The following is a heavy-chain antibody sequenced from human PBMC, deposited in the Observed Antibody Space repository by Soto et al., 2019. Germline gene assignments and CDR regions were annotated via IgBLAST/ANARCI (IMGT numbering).Heavy chain of an antibody. J-gene: IGHJ4*02. V-gene: IGHV1-3*01. Sequence: QVQLVQSGAEVKKPGASVKVSCKASGYTFTSYAIHWVRQAPGQRLEWMGWINAGNGNTKYSQKFQDRVTITRDTXXXTAXMEXSSLRSEDTAVYYCARDLGGWPDYWGQGTLVTVSS. CDR2: INAGNGNT. D-gene: IGHD6-19*01. CDR1: GYTFTSYA. CDR3: ARDLGGWPDY.